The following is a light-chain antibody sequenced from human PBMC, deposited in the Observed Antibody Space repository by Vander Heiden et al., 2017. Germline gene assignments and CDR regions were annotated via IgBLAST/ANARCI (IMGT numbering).Light chain of an antibody. V-gene: IGKV1-9*01. CDR2: DSS. CDR3: QQLKSYPFT. Sequence: IQLTQSPSALLASGGDRVTFPSRASQAISSDLAWYQQKPGKAPKLLIYDSSTLQSGVPSRFSGSGSGTDFTLTISSLQPEDFATYYCQQLKSYPFTFGRGTKVEI. J-gene: IGKJ4*01. CDR1: QAISSD.